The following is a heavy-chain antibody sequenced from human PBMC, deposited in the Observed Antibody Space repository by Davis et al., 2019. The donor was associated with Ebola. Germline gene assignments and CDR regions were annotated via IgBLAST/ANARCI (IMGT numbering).Heavy chain of an antibody. Sequence: GGSLRLSCAASGFTFSSYSMNWVRQAPGKGLEWVSSISSSSSYIYYADSVKGRFTISRDNAKNSLYLQMNSLRAEDTAVYYCAKGTYGGDSRDWYFDLWGRGTLVTVSS. J-gene: IGHJ2*01. V-gene: IGHV3-21*01. D-gene: IGHD4-23*01. CDR2: ISSSSSYI. CDR1: GFTFSSYS. CDR3: AKGTYGGDSRDWYFDL.